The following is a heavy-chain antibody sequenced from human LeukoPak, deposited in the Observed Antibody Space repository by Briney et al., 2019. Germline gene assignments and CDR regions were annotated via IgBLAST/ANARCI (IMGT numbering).Heavy chain of an antibody. V-gene: IGHV3-30*02. Sequence: GGSLRLPCAASGFTFSSYGMLWVRQAPGKGLEWVAFIHYDQSNKYYADSVKGRFTISRDNSKNTPYLQMNSLRAEDTAVYYCAKDRRLYGSGSPGNDYWGQGTLVTVSS. CDR1: GFTFSSYG. CDR2: IHYDQSNK. D-gene: IGHD3-10*01. CDR3: AKDRRLYGSGSPGNDY. J-gene: IGHJ4*02.